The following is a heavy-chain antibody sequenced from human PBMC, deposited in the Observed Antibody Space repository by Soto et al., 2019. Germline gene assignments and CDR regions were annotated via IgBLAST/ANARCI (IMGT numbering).Heavy chain of an antibody. CDR1: GYTFIDHY. D-gene: IGHD3-22*01. CDR3: ARAVGRRGLNDAFDC. V-gene: IGHV1-2*02. CDR2: ITPNSGAT. Sequence: ASVKVSCKASGYTFIDHYIHWVRQAPGQGLEWMGWITPNSGATKYAQKFQGRVTMTRDASINTAYVDVTGLTFDDTAVYFCARAVGRRGLNDAFDCWGQGTLVTVS. J-gene: IGHJ3*01.